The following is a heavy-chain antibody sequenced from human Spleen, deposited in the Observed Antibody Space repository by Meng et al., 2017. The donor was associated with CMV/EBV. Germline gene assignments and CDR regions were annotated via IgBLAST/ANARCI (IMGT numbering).Heavy chain of an antibody. CDR2: ISSSGSTI. J-gene: IGHJ4*02. CDR1: GFTFSSYA. Sequence: GGSLRLSCAASGFTFSSYAMHWVRQAPGKGLEWVSYISSSGSTIYYADSVKGRFTISRDNAKNSLYLQMNSLRAEDTAVYYCAREVRGVISYWGQGTLATVSS. CDR3: AREVRGVISY. D-gene: IGHD3-10*01. V-gene: IGHV3-48*03.